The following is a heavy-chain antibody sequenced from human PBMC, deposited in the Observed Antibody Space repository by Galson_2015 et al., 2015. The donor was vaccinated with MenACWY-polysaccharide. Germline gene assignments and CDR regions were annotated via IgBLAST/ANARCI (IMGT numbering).Heavy chain of an antibody. CDR2: NSYAT. Sequence: NSYATAYAASVKGRFTISRDDSKNTAYLQMNSLKTEDTAVYYCTRGPTIFGGYYMDVWGKGTTVTVSS. J-gene: IGHJ6*03. CDR3: TRGPTIFGGYYMDV. V-gene: IGHV3-73*01. D-gene: IGHD3-3*01.